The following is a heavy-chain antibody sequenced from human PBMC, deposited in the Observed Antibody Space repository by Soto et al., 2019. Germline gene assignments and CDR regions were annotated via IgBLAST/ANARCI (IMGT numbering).Heavy chain of an antibody. J-gene: IGHJ4*02. CDR2: ISGSGGST. CDR3: AKDRRVMIVVAIFDY. V-gene: IGHV3-23*01. D-gene: IGHD3-22*01. Sequence: GGSLRLSCAASGFTFSSYAMSWVRQAPGKGLEWVSAISGSGGSTYYADSVKGRFTISRDNSKNTLYLQMNSLRAEDTAVYYCAKDRRVMIVVAIFDYWGQGTLVTVSS. CDR1: GFTFSSYA.